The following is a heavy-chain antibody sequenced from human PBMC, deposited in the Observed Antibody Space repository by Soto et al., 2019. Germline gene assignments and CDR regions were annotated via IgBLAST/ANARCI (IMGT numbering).Heavy chain of an antibody. Sequence: QVQLVESGGGVVQPGRSLRLSCAASGFTFSSYGMHWVRQAPGKGLEWVAVIWYDGSNKYYADSVKGRFTISRDNSKNTLYLQMNSLRAEDTAVYYCARDLASGGGIVDYWGQGTLVTVSS. D-gene: IGHD2-15*01. CDR2: IWYDGSNK. CDR3: ARDLASGGGIVDY. CDR1: GFTFSSYG. V-gene: IGHV3-33*01. J-gene: IGHJ4*02.